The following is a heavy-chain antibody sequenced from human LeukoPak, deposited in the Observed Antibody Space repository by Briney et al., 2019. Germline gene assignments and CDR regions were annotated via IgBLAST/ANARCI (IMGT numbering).Heavy chain of an antibody. V-gene: IGHV3-33*01. CDR2: IWNDGSNK. D-gene: IGHD3-22*01. Sequence: HPGGSLRLSCAASGFTFSSYGMHWVRQAPGKGLEWVAVIWNDGSNKYYADSVKGRFTISRDNSKDRLYLQMNSLRADDSTTYYCGGGGYYDSSDPRGGAFDIWGQGTMVTVSS. CDR1: GFTFSSYG. J-gene: IGHJ3*02. CDR3: GGGGYYDSSDPRGGAFDI.